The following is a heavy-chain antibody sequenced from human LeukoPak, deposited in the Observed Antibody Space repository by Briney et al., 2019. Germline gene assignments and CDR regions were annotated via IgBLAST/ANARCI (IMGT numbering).Heavy chain of an antibody. J-gene: IGHJ5*02. Sequence: PSGTLPLTCAVSGYSISSGYYWGWIRQPPGKGLEWIGSIYHSGSTYYNPSLKSRVTISVDTSKNQFSLKLSSVTAADTAVYYCASIISLTGTITSWGQGTLVTVSS. CDR1: GYSISSGYY. D-gene: IGHD1-20*01. V-gene: IGHV4-38-2*01. CDR2: IYHSGST. CDR3: ASIISLTGTITS.